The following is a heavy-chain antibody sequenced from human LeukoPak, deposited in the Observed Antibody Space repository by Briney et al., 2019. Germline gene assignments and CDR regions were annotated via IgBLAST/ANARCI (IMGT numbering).Heavy chain of an antibody. V-gene: IGHV3-23*01. CDR3: AKAYCSSTTCYRSFDD. D-gene: IGHD2-2*01. J-gene: IGHJ4*02. CDR1: GFTFGSYA. Sequence: GGSLRLSCAASGFTFGSYAMSWVRQAPGKGLEWVSAISGSGDNTYYADSVKGRFTISRDNSKNTLSLQMNGLRAEDTAVYYCAKAYCSSTTCYRSFDDWGQGTLVIVSS. CDR2: ISGSGDNT.